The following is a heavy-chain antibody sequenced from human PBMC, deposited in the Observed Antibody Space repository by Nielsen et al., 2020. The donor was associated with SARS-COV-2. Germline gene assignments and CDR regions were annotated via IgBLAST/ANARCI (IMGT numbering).Heavy chain of an antibody. J-gene: IGHJ4*02. CDR3: ARGTTVTDY. CDR1: GGSFSGYY. CDR2: INHSGST. V-gene: IGHV4-34*01. D-gene: IGHD4-17*01. Sequence: SETLSLTCAVYGGSFSGYYWCWIRQPPGKGLEWIGEINHSGSTNYNPSLKSRVTISVDTSKNQFSLKLSSVTAADTAVYYCARGTTVTDYWGQGTLVTVSS.